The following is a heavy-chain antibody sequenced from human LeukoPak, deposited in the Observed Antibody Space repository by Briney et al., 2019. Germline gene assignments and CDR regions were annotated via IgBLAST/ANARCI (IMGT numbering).Heavy chain of an antibody. CDR3: ARRIGMSGSYFRNNWFDP. CDR1: GGSISSYY. CDR2: IYYSGST. J-gene: IGHJ5*02. V-gene: IGHV4-59*01. D-gene: IGHD1-26*01. Sequence: SETLSLTCTVSGGSISSYYWSWIQQPPGKGLEWIGYIYYSGSTNYNPSLKSRVTISVDTSKNQFSLKLSSVTAADTAVYYCARRIGMSGSYFRNNWFDPWGQGTLVTVSS.